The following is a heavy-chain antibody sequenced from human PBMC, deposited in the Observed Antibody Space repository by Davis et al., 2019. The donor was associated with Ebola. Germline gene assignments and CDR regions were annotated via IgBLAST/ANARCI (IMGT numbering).Heavy chain of an antibody. Sequence: GESLKISCKGSGYSFTSYWIGWVRQMPGKGLEWMGIIYSGDSDTRYSPSFQGQVTISADKSISTAYLQWSSLKASDTAMYYCARLGRYCSSTSCPYDAFDIWGQGTMVTVSS. CDR1: GYSFTSYW. D-gene: IGHD2-2*01. J-gene: IGHJ3*02. CDR3: ARLGRYCSSTSCPYDAFDI. V-gene: IGHV5-51*01. CDR2: IYSGDSDT.